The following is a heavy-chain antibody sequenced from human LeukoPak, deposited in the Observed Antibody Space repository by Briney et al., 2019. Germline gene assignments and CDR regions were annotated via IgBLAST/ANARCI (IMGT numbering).Heavy chain of an antibody. CDR2: ISSSSSYI. Sequence: GGSLRLSCAASGFTFSSYSMTWVRQAPGKGLEWVSSISSSSSYIYYADSVKGRFTISGDNAKNSLYLQMNSLRAENTAVYYCARASIAAAGWVAWGQGTLVTVSS. D-gene: IGHD6-13*01. V-gene: IGHV3-21*01. J-gene: IGHJ5*02. CDR1: GFTFSSYS. CDR3: ARASIAAAGWVA.